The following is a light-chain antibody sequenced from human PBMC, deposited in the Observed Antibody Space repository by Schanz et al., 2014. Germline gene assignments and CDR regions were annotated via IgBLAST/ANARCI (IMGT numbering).Light chain of an antibody. CDR2: DAS. Sequence: EIVLTQSPGTLSLSPGKRATLSCRASQSVSSSYLAWYQQKPGQAPRLLIYDASNRATGIPARFSGSGSGTDFTLTISSLEPEDFAVYYCQQRSNWPHTFGQGTKLEIK. CDR3: QQRSNWPHT. V-gene: IGKV3D-20*02. CDR1: QSVSSSY. J-gene: IGKJ2*01.